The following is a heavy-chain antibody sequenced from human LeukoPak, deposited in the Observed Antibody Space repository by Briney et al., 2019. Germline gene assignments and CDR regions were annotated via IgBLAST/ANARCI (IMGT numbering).Heavy chain of an antibody. Sequence: GGSLRLSCAASGFTFSSYGMHWVRQAPGKGLEWVAVIWYDGSNKYYADSVKGRFTISRDNSKNTLYLQMNSLRAEDTAVYYCARHNFWSGYYDYWGQGTLVTVSS. V-gene: IGHV3-33*01. CDR1: GFTFSSYG. J-gene: IGHJ4*02. D-gene: IGHD3-3*01. CDR2: IWYDGSNK. CDR3: ARHNFWSGYYDY.